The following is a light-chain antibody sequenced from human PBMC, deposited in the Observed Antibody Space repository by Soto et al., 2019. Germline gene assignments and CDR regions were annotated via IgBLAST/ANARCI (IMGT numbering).Light chain of an antibody. CDR2: EAS. J-gene: IGKJ1*01. CDR3: QKYNQWPWT. Sequence: VVMTQSPATLSVSPGERAVLSCRASHSLGSNLAWYHHKPGQAPRLLLYEASIRATGIPARFSGDGSGTEFTLTISSLQSEDFGIYYCQKYNQWPWTFGPGTKVEI. V-gene: IGKV3-15*01. CDR1: HSLGSN.